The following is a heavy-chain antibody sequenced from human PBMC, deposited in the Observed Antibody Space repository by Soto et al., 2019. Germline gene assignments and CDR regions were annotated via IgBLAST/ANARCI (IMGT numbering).Heavy chain of an antibody. V-gene: IGHV3-7*05. Sequence: EVQLVESGGGLVQQGGSLRLSCAASGFTFSSYWMSWVRQAPGKGLEWVANTKQDGSEKDYVDSVKGRFTISRDNAKYSLYLQMNSLRAEVTVVYDCAGDKGWFGERPSTYYFGYWGQGTLVTVSS. CDR1: GFTFSSYW. J-gene: IGHJ4*02. CDR3: AGDKGWFGERPSTYYFGY. D-gene: IGHD3-10*01. CDR2: TKQDGSEK.